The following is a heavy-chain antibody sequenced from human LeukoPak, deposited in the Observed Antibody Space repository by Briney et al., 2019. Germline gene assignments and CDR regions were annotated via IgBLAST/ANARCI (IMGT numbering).Heavy chain of an antibody. CDR1: GFTFSSYE. J-gene: IGHJ4*02. CDR2: ISSSGSTI. CDR3: ARHYSSGWYEDFDY. V-gene: IGHV3-48*03. D-gene: IGHD6-19*01. Sequence: GGSLRLPCAASGFTFSSYEMNWVRQAPGKGLEWVSYISSSGSTIYYADSVKGRFTISRDNAKNPLYLQMNSLRAEDTAVYYCARHYSSGWYEDFDYWGQGTLVTVSS.